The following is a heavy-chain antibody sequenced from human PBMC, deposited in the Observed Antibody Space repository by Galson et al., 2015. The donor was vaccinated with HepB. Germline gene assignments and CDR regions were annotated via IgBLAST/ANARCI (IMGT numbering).Heavy chain of an antibody. Sequence: SLRLSCAASGFTFTNAWMNWVRLAPGKGLEWVGRIKNKADGETTDYAAPVKGRFTISRDDSRNTLYLQMNSLKTEDTAIYYCTVGSGTTLRYWGQGTLITVSS. D-gene: IGHD1-7*01. J-gene: IGHJ4*02. CDR1: GFTFTNAW. CDR2: IKNKADGETT. V-gene: IGHV3-15*07. CDR3: TVGSGTTLRY.